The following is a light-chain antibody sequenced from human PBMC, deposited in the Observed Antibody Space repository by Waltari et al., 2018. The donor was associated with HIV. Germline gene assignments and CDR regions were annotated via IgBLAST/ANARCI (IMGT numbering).Light chain of an antibody. CDR2: GAP. Sequence: ETVITQSPGALSVSPGERVTLSCRASQNVSTNLAWYQQKPGQPPRLLIYGAPARATDGPARFSGSGSGTEFNLSIAALRSEDLAVYFCQQYNSWPLTFGPGSKVNIK. CDR3: QQYNSWPLT. CDR1: QNVSTN. J-gene: IGKJ3*01. V-gene: IGKV3-15*01.